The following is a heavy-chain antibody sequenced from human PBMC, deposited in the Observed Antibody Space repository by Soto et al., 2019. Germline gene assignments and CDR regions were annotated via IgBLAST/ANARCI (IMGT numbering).Heavy chain of an antibody. CDR3: VEGWNDF. CDR2: IKSKRDGGAR. CDR1: GFMFSSAW. Sequence: GGFLRLSCVTSGFMFSSAWMNWVRQAPGKGLEWVGRIKSKRDGGARDYAEPVKGRFSISRDDSKNTVFLQMNSLRAEDTAVYYCVEGWNDFWGQGTLVTVSS. D-gene: IGHD1-1*01. V-gene: IGHV3-15*01. J-gene: IGHJ4*02.